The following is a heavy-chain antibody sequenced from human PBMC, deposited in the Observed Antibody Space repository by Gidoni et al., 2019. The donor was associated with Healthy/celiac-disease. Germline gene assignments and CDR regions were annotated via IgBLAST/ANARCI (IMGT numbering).Heavy chain of an antibody. D-gene: IGHD5-12*01. CDR2: IYPGDSDT. V-gene: IGHV5-51*01. CDR3: ASQVEMATISADFDY. J-gene: IGHJ4*02. Sequence: PGTGMEWMGIIYPGDSDTRYSPSFQGQVTISADKSISTAHLQWSSLKASDTAMYYCASQVEMATISADFDYWGQGTLVTVSS.